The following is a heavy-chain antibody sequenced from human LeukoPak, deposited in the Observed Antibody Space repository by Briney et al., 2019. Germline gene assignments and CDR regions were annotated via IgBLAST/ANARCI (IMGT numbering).Heavy chain of an antibody. CDR2: IWYDGKNDQ. D-gene: IGHD2-2*01. J-gene: IGHJ3*02. CDR3: AKGRCSSSTCREAFEI. V-gene: IGHV3-30*02. CDR1: GFTFGRYG. Sequence: PGGSLRLSCAVSGFTFGRYGMHWIRQAPGKGMEWVAFIWYDGKNDQEYAGSVKGRFTISRDNSKNTLYLQMNSLRTEDTAMYYCAKGRCSSSTCREAFEIWGQGTLVTVSS.